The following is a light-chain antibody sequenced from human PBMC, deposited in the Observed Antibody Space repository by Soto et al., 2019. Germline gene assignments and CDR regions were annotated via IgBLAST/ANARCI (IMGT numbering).Light chain of an antibody. CDR3: QQYGTSLHS. CDR2: GAS. CDR1: ESVSSNY. Sequence: ETVLTQSPGTLSLSPGERTTLSCRASESVSSNYLAWYQQKPGQAPRLLIYGASRRATGIPDRFSGSGSGTDFTLTISRLEPEDFAVYFCQQYGTSLHSFGQGTKLEI. V-gene: IGKV3-20*01. J-gene: IGKJ2*01.